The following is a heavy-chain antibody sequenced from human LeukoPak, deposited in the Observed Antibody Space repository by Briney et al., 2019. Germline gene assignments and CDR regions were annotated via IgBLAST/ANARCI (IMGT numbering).Heavy chain of an antibody. Sequence: GGSLRLSCAASGFTIRTYWMTWVRQAPGKGLEWVANIGEDESETNYVDSVKGRFTISRDNAKNSLYLQMNSLRAEDTAVYYCARAKLWFGDDYWGQGTLVTVSS. D-gene: IGHD3-10*01. V-gene: IGHV3-7*01. CDR2: IGEDESET. J-gene: IGHJ4*02. CDR1: GFTIRTYW. CDR3: ARAKLWFGDDY.